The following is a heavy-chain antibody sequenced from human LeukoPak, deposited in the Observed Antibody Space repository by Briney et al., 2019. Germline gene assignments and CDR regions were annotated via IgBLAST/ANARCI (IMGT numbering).Heavy chain of an antibody. Sequence: PGGSLRLSCAASGFTFSGYWMAWVRQAPGNGLEWVAHINQDGSEKNYVDPVEGRFTISRDNAKNSVYLQMNSLRAEDKAVYYCSRDDYLGYWGQGTLVTVSS. V-gene: IGHV3-7*03. CDR2: INQDGSEK. J-gene: IGHJ4*02. CDR1: GFTFSGYW. D-gene: IGHD3-16*01. CDR3: SRDDYLGY.